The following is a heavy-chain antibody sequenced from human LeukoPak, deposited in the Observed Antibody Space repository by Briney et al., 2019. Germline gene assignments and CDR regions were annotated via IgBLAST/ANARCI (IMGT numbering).Heavy chain of an antibody. V-gene: IGHV4-61*05. Sequence: KTSETLSLTCTVSGYSISSGYYWGWIRQPPGKGLEWIGYIYSSGSTNYNPSLKSRVTMSVDTSKNQFSLRLSSVTAADTAVYYCARSLSGYDPFDYWGQGTLVTVSS. D-gene: IGHD5-12*01. CDR1: GYSISSGYY. CDR2: IYSSGST. J-gene: IGHJ4*02. CDR3: ARSLSGYDPFDY.